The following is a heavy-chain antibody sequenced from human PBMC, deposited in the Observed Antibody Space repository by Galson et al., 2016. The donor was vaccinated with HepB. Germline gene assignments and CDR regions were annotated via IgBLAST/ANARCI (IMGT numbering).Heavy chain of an antibody. J-gene: IGHJ4*02. CDR1: GFTFSNCA. CDR3: AKDRWAYNQPIES. Sequence: SLRLSCAASGFTFSNCAMSWVRQAPGKGLEWVSTVSGSGSNTYYADSVKGRITISRDNSKNTLYVQMDSLRVEDTAIYYCAKDRWAYNQPIESRGQGARVTVSS. CDR2: VSGSGSNT. D-gene: IGHD1-14*01. V-gene: IGHV3-23*01.